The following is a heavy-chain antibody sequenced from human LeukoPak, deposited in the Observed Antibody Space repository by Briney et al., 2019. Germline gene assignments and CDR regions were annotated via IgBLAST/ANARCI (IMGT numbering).Heavy chain of an antibody. D-gene: IGHD1-26*01. CDR2: ISGSGGST. V-gene: IGHV3-23*01. CDR1: GFTFSSYA. CDR3: AKDKLLGGNCFDY. J-gene: IGHJ4*02. Sequence: GGSLRLSCAASGFTFSSYAMSWVRQAPGKGREWVSAISGSGGSTYYADSVKGRFTISRDNSKNTLYLQMNSLRAEDTAVYYCAKDKLLGGNCFDYWGQGTLVTVSS.